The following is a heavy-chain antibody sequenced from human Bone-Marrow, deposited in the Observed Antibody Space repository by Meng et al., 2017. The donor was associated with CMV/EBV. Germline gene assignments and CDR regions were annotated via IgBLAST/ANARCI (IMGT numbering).Heavy chain of an antibody. Sequence: GESLKISCAASGFTFSSYSMNWVRQAPGKGLEWVSSISSSSSYIYYADSVKGRFTISRDNAKNSLYLQMNSLRAEDTAVYYCARTYCSSTSCYSYFDYWGQGTLVTVSS. CDR2: ISSSSSYI. CDR1: GFTFSSYS. J-gene: IGHJ4*02. D-gene: IGHD2-2*01. CDR3: ARTYCSSTSCYSYFDY. V-gene: IGHV3-21*01.